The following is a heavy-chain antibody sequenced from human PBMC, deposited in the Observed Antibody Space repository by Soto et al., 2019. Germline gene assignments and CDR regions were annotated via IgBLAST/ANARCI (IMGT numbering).Heavy chain of an antibody. Sequence: SETLSLTCTVSGGSVSSGSYYWSWIRQPPGKGLEWIGYIYYSGSTNYNPSLKSRVNISVDTSKNQFSLKLSSVTAADTAVYFCARTYCRSPSCCYKDYWGQGTLDTVSS. D-gene: IGHD2-2*01. CDR3: ARTYCRSPSCCYKDY. J-gene: IGHJ4*02. CDR2: IYYSGST. CDR1: GGSVSSGSYY. V-gene: IGHV4-61*01.